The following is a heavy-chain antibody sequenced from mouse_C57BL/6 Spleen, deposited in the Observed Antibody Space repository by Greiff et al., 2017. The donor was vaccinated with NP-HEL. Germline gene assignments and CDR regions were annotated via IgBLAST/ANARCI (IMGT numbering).Heavy chain of an antibody. Sequence: EVKLMESGGGLVKPGGSLKLSCAASGFTFSSYAMSWVRQTPEKRLEWVATISDGGSYTYYPDNVKGRFTISRDNAKNNLYLQMSHLKSEDTAMYYCAREYYGSSSYGYFDVWGTGTTVTVSS. V-gene: IGHV5-4*01. CDR1: GFTFSSYA. CDR3: AREYYGSSSYGYFDV. J-gene: IGHJ1*03. D-gene: IGHD1-1*01. CDR2: ISDGGSYT.